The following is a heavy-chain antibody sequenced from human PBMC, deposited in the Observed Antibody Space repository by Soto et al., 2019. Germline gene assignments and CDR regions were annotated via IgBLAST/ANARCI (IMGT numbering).Heavy chain of an antibody. CDR1: GFPVRSYA. CDR3: ENGYCSGTSCYTVKYNWFDS. V-gene: IGHV3-23*01. Sequence: GGALRLSCAASGFPVRSYAMSWVRQAPGKGLEWVSAISAGGDYTYYADSVKGRFTISRDNSKNMVYLQMNSLRAEDTAIYYCENGYCSGTSCYTVKYNWFDSRGQETRVTVAA. CDR2: ISAGGDYT. J-gene: IGHJ5*01. D-gene: IGHD2-2*03.